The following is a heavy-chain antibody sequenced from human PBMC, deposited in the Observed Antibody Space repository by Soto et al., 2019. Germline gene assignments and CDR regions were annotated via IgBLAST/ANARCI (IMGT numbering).Heavy chain of an antibody. D-gene: IGHD6-6*01. J-gene: IGHJ4*02. CDR1: SGAISSGGYS. Sequence: QLQLQESGSGLVKPSQTLSLTCAVSSGAISSGGYSWSWIRQSPGKGLEWIGYISHSGSTYYNPSLKSRVTISVDRSKNQFSLKLSSVTAADAAVYYCASGSHVPHYWGQGTLVTVSS. CDR3: ASGSHVPHY. CDR2: ISHSGST. V-gene: IGHV4-30-2*06.